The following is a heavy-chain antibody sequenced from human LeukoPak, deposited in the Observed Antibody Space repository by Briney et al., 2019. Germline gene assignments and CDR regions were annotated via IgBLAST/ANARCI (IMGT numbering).Heavy chain of an antibody. CDR1: GGSISSSSYY. CDR3: ARNYEGTTVTSDAFDI. D-gene: IGHD4-17*01. CDR2: IYYSGST. Sequence: KSSETLSLTCTVSGGSISSSSYYWGWIRQPPGKGLEWIGTIYYSGSTYYSPSLKSRVTISVDTSKNQFSLKLSSVTAADTAVYYCARNYEGTTVTSDAFDIWGQGTMVAVSS. J-gene: IGHJ3*02. V-gene: IGHV4-39*07.